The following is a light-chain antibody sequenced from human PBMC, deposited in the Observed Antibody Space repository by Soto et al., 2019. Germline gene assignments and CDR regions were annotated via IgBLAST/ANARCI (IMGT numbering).Light chain of an antibody. CDR2: DAS. CDR3: QQYNAWPRT. V-gene: IGKV3-15*01. Sequence: EIVMTQSPATLSVSPGERATLSCRASLSVSRNLAWYQQKPGQAPRLLIFDASTRSTGIPASFSGSGSGTEFTLTITSLQSEDFAVYYCQQYNAWPRTFGQGTKVEIK. CDR1: LSVSRN. J-gene: IGKJ1*01.